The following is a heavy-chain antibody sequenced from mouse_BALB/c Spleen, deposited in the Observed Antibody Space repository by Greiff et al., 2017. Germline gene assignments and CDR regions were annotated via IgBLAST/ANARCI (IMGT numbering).Heavy chain of an antibody. D-gene: IGHD2-10*01. J-gene: IGHJ2*01. V-gene: IGHV3-2*02. Sequence: ESGPGLVKPSQSLSLTCTVTGYSITSDYAWNWIRQFPGNKLEWMGYISYSGSTSYNPSLKSRISITRDTSKNQFFLQLNSVTTEDTATYYCARWDAYYGNYFDYWGQGTTLTVSS. CDR1: GYSITSDYA. CDR3: ARWDAYYGNYFDY. CDR2: ISYSGST.